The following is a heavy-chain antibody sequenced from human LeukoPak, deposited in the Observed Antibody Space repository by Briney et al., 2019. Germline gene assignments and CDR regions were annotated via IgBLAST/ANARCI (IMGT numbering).Heavy chain of an antibody. J-gene: IGHJ6*03. Sequence: SETLSLTCTVSGGSISSYHWSWIRQPPGKGLECIGYIHYSGSTHYNPSLKSRVTISVDTSKNQVSLKLRSVTAADTAVYYCARTTEGYAGGPGYSYYYYMDVWGKGTTVTISS. CDR1: GGSISSYH. V-gene: IGHV4-59*01. D-gene: IGHD5-12*01. CDR2: IHYSGST. CDR3: ARTTEGYAGGPGYSYYYYMDV.